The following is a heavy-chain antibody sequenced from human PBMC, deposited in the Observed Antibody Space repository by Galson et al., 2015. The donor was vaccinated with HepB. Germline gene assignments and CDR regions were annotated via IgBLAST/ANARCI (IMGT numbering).Heavy chain of an antibody. CDR2: ISYDGSNK. D-gene: IGHD1-7*01. CDR3: AKDQRLELGCFDY. V-gene: IGHV3-30*18. CDR1: GFTFSSYG. J-gene: IGHJ4*02. Sequence: SLRLSCAASGFTFSSYGMHWVRQAPGKGLEWVAVISYDGSNKYYADSVKGRFTISRDNSKNTLYLQMNSLRAEDTAVYYCAKDQRLELGCFDYWGQGTLVTVSS.